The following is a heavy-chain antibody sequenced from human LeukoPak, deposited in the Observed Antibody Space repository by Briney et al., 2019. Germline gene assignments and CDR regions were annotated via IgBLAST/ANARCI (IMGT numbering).Heavy chain of an antibody. V-gene: IGHV4-59*01. CDR2: IYYSGST. Sequence: SETLSLTCTVSGGSISSYYWSWIRQPPGKGLEWIGYIYYSGSTNYNPSLKSRVTISVDTSKNQFSLELSSVTAADTAVYYCARVLHYYGSGSYQDDAFDIWGQGTMVTVSS. D-gene: IGHD3-10*01. J-gene: IGHJ3*02. CDR3: ARVLHYYGSGSYQDDAFDI. CDR1: GGSISSYY.